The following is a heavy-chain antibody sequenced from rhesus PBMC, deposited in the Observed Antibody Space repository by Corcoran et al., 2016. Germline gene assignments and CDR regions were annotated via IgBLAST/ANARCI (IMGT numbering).Heavy chain of an antibody. CDR3: TRVLSLVGRFDV. CDR2: INHSNGNT. Sequence: QVQLVQSGAEVKKPGASVKLSCKASGYTFTNYYINWVRQAPGQVLEWKEWINHSNGNTGYTQNFQGRVTMTRDTSTSTATMELSSLRSEDTAVYYCTRVLSLVGRFDVWGPGVLVTVSS. D-gene: IGHD2-39*01. CDR1: GYTFTNYY. J-gene: IGHJ5-1*01. V-gene: IGHV1S9*01.